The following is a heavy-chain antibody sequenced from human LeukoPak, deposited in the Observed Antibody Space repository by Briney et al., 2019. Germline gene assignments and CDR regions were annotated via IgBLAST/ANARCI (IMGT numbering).Heavy chain of an antibody. D-gene: IGHD3-9*01. CDR3: AKGTADYYDILTGYPDY. Sequence: PGRSLRLSCAASGFTFDDYAMHWVRQAPGKGLEWVSGISWNSGSIGYADSVKGRFTISRDNAKNSLYLQMNSLRAEDTALYYCAKGTADYYDILTGYPDYWGQGTLVTVSS. CDR1: GFTFDDYA. J-gene: IGHJ4*02. CDR2: ISWNSGSI. V-gene: IGHV3-9*01.